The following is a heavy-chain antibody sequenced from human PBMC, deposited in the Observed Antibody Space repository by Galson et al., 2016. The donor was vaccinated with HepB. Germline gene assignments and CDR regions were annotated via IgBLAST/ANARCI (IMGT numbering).Heavy chain of an antibody. V-gene: IGHV6-1*01. D-gene: IGHD2-2*02. J-gene: IGHJ6*02. CDR1: GDSVSSNSAA. CDR2: TYYRSKWYN. CDR3: ARESEGYCSSTSCYTDNYYYGMDV. Sequence: CAISGDSVSSNSAAWNWIRQSPSRGLKWLGRTYYRSKWYNDYAVSVKSRITINPDTSKNQFSLQLNSVTPEDTAVYYCARESEGYCSSTSCYTDNYYYGMDVWGQGTTVTVSS.